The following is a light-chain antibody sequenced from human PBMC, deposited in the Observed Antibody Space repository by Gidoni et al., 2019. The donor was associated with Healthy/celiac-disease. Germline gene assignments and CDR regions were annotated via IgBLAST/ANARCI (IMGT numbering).Light chain of an antibody. V-gene: IGKV1-39*01. J-gene: IGKJ4*01. CDR3: QQSYSTPWT. CDR2: AAS. Sequence: DLQMTQSPSSLSASVGDRVTITCRASQSISSYLNWYQQKPGKAPKLLIYAASSLQSGVPSRFSGSGSGTDCTLTISSLQPEDFATYYCQQSYSTPWTFGGGTKVEIK. CDR1: QSISSY.